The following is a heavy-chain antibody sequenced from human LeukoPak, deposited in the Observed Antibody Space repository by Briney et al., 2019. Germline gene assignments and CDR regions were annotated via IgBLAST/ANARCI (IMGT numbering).Heavy chain of an antibody. CDR1: GGSISSGDYY. V-gene: IGHV4-30-4*01. Sequence: SETLSLTCTVSGGSISSGDYYWSWIRQPPGKGLEWIGYIYYSGSTYYNPSLESRVTMSVDMSENHISLRLTSVTAADTAVYYCAREGGPYRPLDYSGQGTLVTVSS. J-gene: IGHJ4*02. CDR2: IYYSGST. CDR3: AREGGPYRPLDY.